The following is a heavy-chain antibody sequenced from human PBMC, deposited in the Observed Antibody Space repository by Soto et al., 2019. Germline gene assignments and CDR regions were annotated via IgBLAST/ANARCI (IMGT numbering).Heavy chain of an antibody. V-gene: IGHV4-61*01. CDR1: GGSVSSGSYY. J-gene: IGHJ4*02. Sequence: LSLTCTASGGSVSSGSYYWNWIRQPPGKGLEWIGYIYYSGSTNYNPSLKSRVTISVDASKNQFSLKLSAVTAADTAVYYCARVAQQLAFDYWGQGTQVTVSS. D-gene: IGHD6-13*01. CDR2: IYYSGST. CDR3: ARVAQQLAFDY.